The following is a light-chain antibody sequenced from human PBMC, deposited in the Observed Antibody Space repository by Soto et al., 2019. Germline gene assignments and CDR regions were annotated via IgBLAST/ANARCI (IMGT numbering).Light chain of an antibody. CDR1: QTVGSAY. V-gene: IGKV3-20*01. Sequence: EIVLTQSPGTLSLSPGERATLSCRASQTVGSAYLAWYQHKPGQAPRLLIYGTSSRATGIPDRISGSGSGTDFTLTISRLEPEDCAVYYCQQYGSSRWTFGQGTKGEAK. J-gene: IGKJ1*01. CDR3: QQYGSSRWT. CDR2: GTS.